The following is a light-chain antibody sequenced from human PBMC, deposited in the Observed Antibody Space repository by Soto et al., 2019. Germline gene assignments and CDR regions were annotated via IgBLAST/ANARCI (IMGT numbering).Light chain of an antibody. CDR1: QRIGGW. J-gene: IGKJ2*01. CDR2: GAS. CDR3: HQTDSFPHT. Sequence: DVPMTQTPCSVSASLGDRVTITCRARQRIGGWVAWYQQKPGQAPKLLSYGASSLQGGVPSRFNGSGSATEFTLTISSLQPKDFANYYWHQTDSFPHTFGQGTNVDIK. V-gene: IGKV1-12*01.